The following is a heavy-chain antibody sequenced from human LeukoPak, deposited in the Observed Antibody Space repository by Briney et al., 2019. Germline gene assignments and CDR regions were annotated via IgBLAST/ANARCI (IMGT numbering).Heavy chain of an antibody. Sequence: SSETLSLTCAVSGYSISSGYYWGWIRQPPGKGLEWIGSIYHSGSTYYNPSLKSRVTISVDTSKNQFSLKLSSVTAADTAVYYCARDFGWGYCSSTSCYDAFDIWGQGTMVTVSS. V-gene: IGHV4-38-2*02. CDR3: ARDFGWGYCSSTSCYDAFDI. J-gene: IGHJ3*02. CDR2: IYHSGST. CDR1: GYSISSGYY. D-gene: IGHD2-2*01.